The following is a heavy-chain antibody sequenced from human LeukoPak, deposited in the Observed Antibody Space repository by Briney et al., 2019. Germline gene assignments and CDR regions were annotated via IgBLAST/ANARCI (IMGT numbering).Heavy chain of an antibody. CDR3: ARGAAAEVYYYMDV. CDR1: GGSISSSSYY. J-gene: IGHJ6*03. D-gene: IGHD6-13*01. Sequence: SETLSLTCTVSGGSISSSSYYWGWIRQPPGKGLEWIGSIYYSGSTYYNPSLKSRVTISVDTSKNQFSLKLSSVTAADTAVYYCARGAAAEVYYYMDVWGKGTTVTVSS. CDR2: IYYSGST. V-gene: IGHV4-39*07.